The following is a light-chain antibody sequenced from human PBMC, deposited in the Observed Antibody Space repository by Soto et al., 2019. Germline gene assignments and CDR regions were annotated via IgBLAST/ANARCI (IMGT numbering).Light chain of an antibody. J-gene: IGKJ1*01. CDR2: DAS. CDR3: QQYDSFSVT. V-gene: IGKV1-5*01. CDR1: QRISCW. Sequence: DIQMTQSPSTLSASVVDTFTITFLASQRISCWLALHQPKPVKAPKLLIYDASALKRGVPPRFSGSGSGTELTLTISSLQPEDFATYYCQQYDSFSVTFGQGTKVDI.